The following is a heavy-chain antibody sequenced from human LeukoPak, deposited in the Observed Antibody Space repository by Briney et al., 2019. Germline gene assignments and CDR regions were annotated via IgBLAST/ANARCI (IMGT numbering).Heavy chain of an antibody. CDR2: LYYDGSNK. J-gene: IGHJ5*02. Sequence: SGGSLKPSWAAPGFTFSNLAWNGSGRAPGRGLGGGEVLYYDGSNKYYADSVKGRFTISRDNSKNTLYLQMNSLRAEDTAMYYCARDSSWFGELSKNWFDPWGQGTLVTVSS. D-gene: IGHD3-10*01. CDR3: ARDSSWFGELSKNWFDP. V-gene: IGHV3-30-3*01. CDR1: GFTFSNLA.